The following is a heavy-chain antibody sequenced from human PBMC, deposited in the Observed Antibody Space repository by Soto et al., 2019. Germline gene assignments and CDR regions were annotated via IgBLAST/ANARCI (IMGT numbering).Heavy chain of an antibody. CDR3: AGTSPLQWYYMEV. J-gene: IGHJ6*03. CDR1: GDSVSSNSAA. D-gene: IGHD1-7*01. Sequence: PSQTLSLTCVISGDSVSSNSAAWNWIRQSPSRGLEWLGRTYYRSRWYNDYAVSVRSRITVNADTSKNQFSLHLNSVTPEDTAVYYCAGTSPLQWYYMEVWDKGTTVTVSS. V-gene: IGHV6-1*01. CDR2: TYYRSRWYN.